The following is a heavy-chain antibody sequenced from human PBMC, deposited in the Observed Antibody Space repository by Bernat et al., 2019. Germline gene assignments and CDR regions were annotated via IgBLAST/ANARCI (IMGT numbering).Heavy chain of an antibody. V-gene: IGHV3-30-3*01. D-gene: IGHD5-18*01. CDR2: ISYGGSNK. Sequence: QMQLVESGGGVVQPGGSLRISCVASGFIFSNYAMHCVRQAPGKGLEWVAIISYGGSNKYYADSVKGRFIISRDNSKNTLYVHMSSLRPEDSAVYYCARVPRDYTYGSTSYYYGMDVWGQGTTVTVSS. J-gene: IGHJ6*02. CDR1: GFIFSNYA. CDR3: ARVPRDYTYGSTSYYYGMDV.